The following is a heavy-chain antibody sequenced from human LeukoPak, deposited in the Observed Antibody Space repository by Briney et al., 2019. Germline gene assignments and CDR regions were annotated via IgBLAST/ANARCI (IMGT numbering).Heavy chain of an antibody. CDR1: GGTFSSYA. V-gene: IGHV1-69*13. D-gene: IGHD6-13*01. J-gene: IGHJ4*02. CDR3: ARTKSFRYVAAAYYFDY. Sequence: SVKVSCKASGGTFSSYAISWVRQAPGQGLEWMGGIVPIFGTANYAQKFQGRVTITADESTSTAYMELSSLRSEDTAVYYCARTKSFRYVAAAYYFDYWGQGTLVTVSS. CDR2: IVPIFGTA.